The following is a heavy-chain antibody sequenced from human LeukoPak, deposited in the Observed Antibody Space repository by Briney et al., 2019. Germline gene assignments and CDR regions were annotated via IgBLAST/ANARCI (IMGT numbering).Heavy chain of an antibody. CDR3: ASQSSGWYLSHAFDI. V-gene: IGHV4-39*07. J-gene: IGHJ3*02. CDR2: IYYSGST. Sequence: GSLRLPCAASGFTFSSYSMNWVRQPPGKGLEWIGSIYYSGSTYYNPSLKSRVTISVDTSKNQFSLKLSSVTAADTAVYYCASQSSGWYLSHAFDIWGQGTMVTVSS. CDR1: GFTFSSYS. D-gene: IGHD6-19*01.